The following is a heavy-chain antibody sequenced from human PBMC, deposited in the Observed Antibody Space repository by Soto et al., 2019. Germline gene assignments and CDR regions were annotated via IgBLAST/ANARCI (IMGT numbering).Heavy chain of an antibody. D-gene: IGHD3-10*01. Sequence: SETLSLTCSVSGGSISSGDYYWSWIRQPPGKGLEWIGYIYYSGSTYYNPSLKSRVTISVDRSKNQFSLKLSSVTAADTAVYYCARQHRGEWGAFDIWGQGTMVTVSS. CDR3: ARQHRGEWGAFDI. V-gene: IGHV4-30-4*01. CDR2: IYYSGST. CDR1: GGSISSGDYY. J-gene: IGHJ3*02.